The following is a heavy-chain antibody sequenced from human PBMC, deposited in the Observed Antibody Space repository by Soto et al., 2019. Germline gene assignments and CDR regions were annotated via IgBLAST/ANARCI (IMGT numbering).Heavy chain of an antibody. CDR1: GYTFTNYG. J-gene: IGHJ5*02. CDR3: ARDSLGTETTAWLDP. V-gene: IGHV1-18*04. D-gene: IGHD1-1*01. CDR2: ISAYNGDT. Sequence: QVQLVQSGAEVKKPGASVRVSCKASGYTFTNYGISWLRQAPGQGLEWMGWISAYNGDTNFAQKVQGRVTLNTDTSTSTAYMELWSLTSAATAMYYCARDSLGTETTAWLDPWGQGTLVTGSS.